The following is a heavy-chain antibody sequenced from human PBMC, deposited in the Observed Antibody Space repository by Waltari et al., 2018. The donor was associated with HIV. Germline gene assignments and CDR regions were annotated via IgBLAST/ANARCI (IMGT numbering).Heavy chain of an antibody. D-gene: IGHD2-8*01. CDR3: ARVEGYCTNGVCYIQGWFDP. CDR1: GYTFTSYY. V-gene: IGHV1-46*01. J-gene: IGHJ5*02. CDR2: INTRDGSP. Sequence: QVQLVQSGAEVKKPGASVKVSCKASGYTFTSYYMHWVRQAPGQGLEWMGVINTRDGSPRYEQKFQGRVTMTRDTSTSTVNMEVSSLRSEDTAVYYCARVEGYCTNGVCYIQGWFDPWGQGTLVTVSS.